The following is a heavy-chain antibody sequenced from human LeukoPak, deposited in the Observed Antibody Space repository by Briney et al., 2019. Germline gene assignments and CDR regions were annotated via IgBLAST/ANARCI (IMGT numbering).Heavy chain of an antibody. Sequence: PSETLSLTCTVSGGSISSSSYHWGWIRQPPGKGLEWIGSIYYSGSTNYNPSLKSRVTISVDTSKNQFSLKLSSVTAADTAVYYCARVGSSWYHDAFDIWGQGTMVTVSS. D-gene: IGHD6-13*01. CDR1: GGSISSSSYH. CDR3: ARVGSSWYHDAFDI. J-gene: IGHJ3*02. V-gene: IGHV4-39*07. CDR2: IYYSGST.